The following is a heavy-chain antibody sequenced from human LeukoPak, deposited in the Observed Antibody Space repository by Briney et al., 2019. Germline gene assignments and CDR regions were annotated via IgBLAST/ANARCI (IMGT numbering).Heavy chain of an antibody. CDR2: INHSGST. V-gene: IGHV4-34*01. CDR3: ARSRVIPYYYYYGMDV. D-gene: IGHD3-16*02. Sequence: PSETLSLTCAVYGGSFSGYYWSWIRQPPGKGLEWIGEINHSGSTNYNPSLKSRVTISVDTSKNQFSLKLSSVTAADTAVYYCARSRVIPYYYYYGMDVWGQGTTVTVSS. CDR1: GGSFSGYY. J-gene: IGHJ6*02.